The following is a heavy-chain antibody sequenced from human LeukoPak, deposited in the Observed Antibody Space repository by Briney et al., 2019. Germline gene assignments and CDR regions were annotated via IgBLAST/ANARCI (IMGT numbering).Heavy chain of an antibody. Sequence: SETLSLTCTVSGGSISSYYWSWLRQPPGNGLERFAYISDIGSINYHPSLKSRVTISLDTSKNQFSLKLSSVTAADTAVYYCAGHHPRNTVDFWGQGTLVTVSS. D-gene: IGHD2-8*02. CDR3: AGHHPRNTVDF. CDR2: ISDIGSI. V-gene: IGHV4-59*08. J-gene: IGHJ4*02. CDR1: GGSISSYY.